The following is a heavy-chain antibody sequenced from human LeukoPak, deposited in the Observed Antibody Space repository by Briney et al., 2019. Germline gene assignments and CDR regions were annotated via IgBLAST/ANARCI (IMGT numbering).Heavy chain of an antibody. CDR3: ARGLWTQPGLVPFNY. CDR2: IHHFGRT. D-gene: IGHD5-18*01. Sequence: SETLSLTCSVSGDSIISYYWNWLRQSPGKGLEWIGNIHHFGRTEYNSSLQSRVTMFLDSSKNQFSLKLTSVTPTDTAVYYCARGLWTQPGLVPFNYWGQGIPVTVSS. CDR1: GDSIISYY. V-gene: IGHV4-59*01. J-gene: IGHJ4*02.